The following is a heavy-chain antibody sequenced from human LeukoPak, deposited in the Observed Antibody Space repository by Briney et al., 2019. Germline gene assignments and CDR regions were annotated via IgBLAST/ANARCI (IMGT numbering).Heavy chain of an antibody. J-gene: IGHJ3*02. Sequence: SETLSLTCNVSGGSISSYYWSWIRQPAGKGLEWIGRIYTSGSTNYNPSLKSRVTMSVDTSKKQFSLKLSSVTAADTAVYYCARGRSGGYLNTFDIWGQGTMVTVSS. D-gene: IGHD1-26*01. CDR3: ARGRSGGYLNTFDI. CDR1: GGSISSYY. CDR2: IYTSGST. V-gene: IGHV4-4*07.